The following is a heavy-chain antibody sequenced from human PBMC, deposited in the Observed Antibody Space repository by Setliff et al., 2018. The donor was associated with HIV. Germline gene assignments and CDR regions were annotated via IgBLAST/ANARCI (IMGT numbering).Heavy chain of an antibody. J-gene: IGHJ2*01. CDR1: GFIFTNAW. CDR2: IKSKSDGGTT. D-gene: IGHD3-9*01. V-gene: IGHV3-15*05. CDR3: VGHYYDPLTGYYVWFFDV. Sequence: GGSLRLSCETSGFIFTNAWMSWVRQSPRKGLEWLARIKSKSDGGTTSYAAPVKDRFTISRDDSRNTLYLQMNSMKSDDTATYYCVGHYYDPLTGYYVWFFDVWGRGTLVTVLL.